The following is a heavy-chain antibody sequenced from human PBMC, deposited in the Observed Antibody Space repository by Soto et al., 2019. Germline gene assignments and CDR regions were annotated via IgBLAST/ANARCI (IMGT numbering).Heavy chain of an antibody. J-gene: IGHJ5*02. D-gene: IGHD2-15*01. Sequence: GASVKVSCKASGYTFTSYGISWVRQAPGQGLEWMGWISAYNGNTNYAQKLQGRVTMTTDTSTSTAYMELRSLRSDDTAVYYCARDRGYCSGGSCYTDEGIWFDPWGQRTLVTVSS. V-gene: IGHV1-18*01. CDR3: ARDRGYCSGGSCYTDEGIWFDP. CDR2: ISAYNGNT. CDR1: GYTFTSYG.